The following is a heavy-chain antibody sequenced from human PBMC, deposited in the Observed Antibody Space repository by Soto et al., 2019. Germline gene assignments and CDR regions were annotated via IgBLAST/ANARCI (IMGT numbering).Heavy chain of an antibody. CDR1: GFIFNAYA. D-gene: IGHD4-4*01. V-gene: IGHV3-23*01. CDR2: IGGSGGNT. CDR3: ARVASDYINSADH. J-gene: IGHJ4*02. Sequence: EVQLLESGGGLVQPGGSLRLSCAASGFIFNAYAMTWVRQAPGKGLEGVSAIGGSGGNTYYAASVKGRFTISRDNSKDTVDLEINRLRVDDTAVYFCARVASDYINSADHWGQGILVTVSS.